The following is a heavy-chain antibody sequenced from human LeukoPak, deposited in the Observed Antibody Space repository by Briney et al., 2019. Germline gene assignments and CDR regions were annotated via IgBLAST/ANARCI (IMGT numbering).Heavy chain of an antibody. CDR1: GGSISSYY. V-gene: IGHV4-59*08. D-gene: IGHD5-18*01. CDR2: IYYSGST. J-gene: IGHJ4*02. Sequence: SETLSLTCTVSGGSISSYYWSWIRQPPGKGLEWIGYIYYSGSTNYNPSLKSRVTISVDTSKNQFSLKLSSVTAADTAVYYCASHVQLWNYFDYWGQGTLVTVSS. CDR3: ASHVQLWNYFDY.